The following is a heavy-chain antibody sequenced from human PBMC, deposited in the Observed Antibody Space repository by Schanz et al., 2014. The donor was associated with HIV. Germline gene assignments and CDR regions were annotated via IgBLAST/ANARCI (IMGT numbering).Heavy chain of an antibody. CDR2: IYSGGST. J-gene: IGHJ4*02. CDR1: GFTVSSNY. V-gene: IGHV3-53*01. D-gene: IGHD6-19*01. CDR3: ARSSGWRVFDY. Sequence: MQLVESGGGLIQPGGSLRLSCAASGFTVSSNYMSWVRQAPGKGLEWVSVIYSGGSTYYTDSVKGRFTISRDNSKNTLYLQMNSLRAEDTAVYYCARSSGWRVFDYWGQGTLVTVSS.